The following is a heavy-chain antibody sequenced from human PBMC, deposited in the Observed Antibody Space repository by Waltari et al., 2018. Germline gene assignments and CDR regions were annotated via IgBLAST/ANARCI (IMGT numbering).Heavy chain of an antibody. D-gene: IGHD4-17*01. CDR1: GDSITSASY. V-gene: IGHV4-38-2*01. J-gene: IGHJ4*02. Sequence: QVQLQESGPGLVKPSETLSLTCAVSGDSITSASYWGWIRQPPGKGLEWIGYVYHFGSSSYNPSLKSRVTMSVDTSKRQFSLNLSSVTAADTAVYYCARHESAHYGGFDSWGXG. CDR2: VYHFGSS. CDR3: ARHESAHYGGFDS.